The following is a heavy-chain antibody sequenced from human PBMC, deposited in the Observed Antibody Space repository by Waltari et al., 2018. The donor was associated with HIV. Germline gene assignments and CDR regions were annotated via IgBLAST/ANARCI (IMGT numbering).Heavy chain of an antibody. V-gene: IGHV1-2*02. CDR3: ARDRIAVTGSYYYGMDV. CDR2: INPKSDGT. CDR1: GYTFTGNY. J-gene: IGHJ6*02. Sequence: QVQLVQSGAEVKKPGASVKVSCKASGYTFTGNYMHLVRQAPGQGLEWMGWINPKSDGTNYAQKFQGRVTMTRDTSTSTAYMELSRLRSDDTALYYCARDRIAVTGSYYYGMDVWGQGTTVTVSS. D-gene: IGHD6-19*01.